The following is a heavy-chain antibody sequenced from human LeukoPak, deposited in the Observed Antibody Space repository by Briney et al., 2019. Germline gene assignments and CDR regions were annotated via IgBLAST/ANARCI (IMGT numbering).Heavy chain of an antibody. V-gene: IGHV3-48*01. J-gene: IGHJ4*02. Sequence: GGSLRLSCGASGFRLGSYSMDWVRQAPGKGLEWVSHINSGSSTIYYADSVKGRFTISRDNSKNTLYLQMNSLRVEDTAVYYCAAINIAQLPIRVYWGQGTLVTVSS. CDR1: GFRLGSYS. CDR2: INSGSSTI. D-gene: IGHD5-24*01. CDR3: AAINIAQLPIRVY.